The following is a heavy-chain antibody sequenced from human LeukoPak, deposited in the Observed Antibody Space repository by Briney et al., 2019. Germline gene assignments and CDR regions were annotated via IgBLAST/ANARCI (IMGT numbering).Heavy chain of an antibody. V-gene: IGHV3-9*01. D-gene: IGHD6-13*01. J-gene: IGHJ4*01. CDR3: ARVMGSTIWYPGNYLDH. CDR2: LSWNSQNI. Sequence: GRSLRLSCAASGFTFDDYAMHWVRQAPGKGLEWVSGLSWNSQNIGYADSVKGRFTISRDNAKNSLYLRINSLRAEDPAIYYCARVMGSTIWYPGNYLDHWGHGTLVTVSS. CDR1: GFTFDDYA.